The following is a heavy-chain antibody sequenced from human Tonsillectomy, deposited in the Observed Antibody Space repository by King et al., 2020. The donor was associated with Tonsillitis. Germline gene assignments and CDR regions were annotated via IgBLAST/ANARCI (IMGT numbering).Heavy chain of an antibody. CDR1: GFTFRTYA. J-gene: IGHJ4*02. D-gene: IGHD2-15*01. Sequence: VQLVESGGGLVKPGGSLRLSCAASGFTFRTYAMSWVRQAPGKGLEWVSAISGSGGNTYYEDSVKGRFTISRDNSKKTLYLQMNSLTAEDTAVYYCAKVYYVGYCSGSNCHPSVVLSNHFDYWGQGTLVTVSS. CDR2: ISGSGGNT. V-gene: IGHV3-23*04. CDR3: AKVYYVGYCSGSNCHPSVVLSNHFDY.